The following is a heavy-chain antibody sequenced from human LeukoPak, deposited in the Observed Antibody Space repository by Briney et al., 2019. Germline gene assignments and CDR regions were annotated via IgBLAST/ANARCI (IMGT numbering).Heavy chain of an antibody. Sequence: SETLSLPCTVSGGSISSYYWSWIRQPPGKGLEWIGYIYYSGSTNYNPSLKSRVTILVDTSKNQFSLKLSSVTAADTAVYYCARGYDSSGYIDYWGQGTLVTVSS. V-gene: IGHV4-59*01. CDR1: GGSISSYY. D-gene: IGHD3-22*01. J-gene: IGHJ4*02. CDR3: ARGYDSSGYIDY. CDR2: IYYSGST.